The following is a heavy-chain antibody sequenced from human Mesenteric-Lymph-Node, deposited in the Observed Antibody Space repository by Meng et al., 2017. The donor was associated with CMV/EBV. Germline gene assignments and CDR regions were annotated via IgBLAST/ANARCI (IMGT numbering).Heavy chain of an antibody. CDR3: ARGILSVTTGNDY. V-gene: IGHV3-21*01. CDR1: GFTFSSYA. J-gene: IGHJ4*02. D-gene: IGHD4-17*01. CDR2: ISSSSSYI. Sequence: GESLKISCAASGFTFSSYAMSWVRQAPGKGLEWVSSISSSSSYIYYADSVKGRFTISRDNAKNSLYLQMNSLRAEDTAVYYCARGILSVTTGNDYWGQGTLVTVSS.